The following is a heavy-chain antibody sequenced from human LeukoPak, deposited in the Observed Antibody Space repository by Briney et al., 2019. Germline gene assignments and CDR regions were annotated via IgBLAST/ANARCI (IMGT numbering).Heavy chain of an antibody. Sequence: ASVKVSCKASGYTFTGYYMHLVRQAPGQGLEWMGRINPNSGGTNYAQKFQGRVTMTRDTSISTAYMELSRLRSDDTAVYYCARSVQRYCSGGSCYSNFSPRDYWGQGTLVTVSS. J-gene: IGHJ4*02. V-gene: IGHV1-2*06. CDR3: ARSVQRYCSGGSCYSNFSPRDY. D-gene: IGHD2-15*01. CDR1: GYTFTGYY. CDR2: INPNSGGT.